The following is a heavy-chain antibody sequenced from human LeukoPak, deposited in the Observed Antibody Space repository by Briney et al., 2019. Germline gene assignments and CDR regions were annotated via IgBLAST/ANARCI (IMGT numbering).Heavy chain of an antibody. CDR1: GYTFTSYY. Sequence: GASVKVSCKASGYTFTSYYMHWVRQAPGQGLEWMGIINPSGGSTSYAQKFQGRITMTRDTSTSTVYMELSSLRSEDTAVYYCARDNPYGSGSYRWDYWGQGTLVTVSS. CDR2: INPSGGST. CDR3: ARDNPYGSGSYRWDY. D-gene: IGHD3-10*01. V-gene: IGHV1-46*01. J-gene: IGHJ4*02.